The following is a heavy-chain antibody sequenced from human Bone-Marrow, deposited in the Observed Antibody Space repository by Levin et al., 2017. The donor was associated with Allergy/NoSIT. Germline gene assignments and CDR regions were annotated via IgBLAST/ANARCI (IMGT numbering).Heavy chain of an antibody. Sequence: GGSLRLSCAASGFTVSSNYMNWVRQAPGKGLEWVSVIYSGGSTYYADSVKGRFTISRDNSKNTLYLQMNSLRAEDTAVYYCARVATGTINGMDVWGQGTTVTVSS. V-gene: IGHV3-66*01. J-gene: IGHJ6*02. CDR3: ARVATGTINGMDV. CDR2: IYSGGST. CDR1: GFTVSSNY. D-gene: IGHD1-7*01.